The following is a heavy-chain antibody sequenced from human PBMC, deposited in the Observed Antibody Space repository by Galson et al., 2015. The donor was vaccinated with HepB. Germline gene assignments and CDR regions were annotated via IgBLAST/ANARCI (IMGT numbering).Heavy chain of an antibody. Sequence: SLRLSCAASGFTFSSYGMHWVRQAPGKGLEWVAVIWYDGSKKYYAGSVRGRFTIFRDNAKNTLHLQMNSLRAEDTAVYYCARVRGGYSVDAFDIWGQGTMVTVSS. CDR2: IWYDGSKK. CDR1: GFTFSSYG. J-gene: IGHJ3*02. D-gene: IGHD2-15*01. V-gene: IGHV3-33*01. CDR3: ARVRGGYSVDAFDI.